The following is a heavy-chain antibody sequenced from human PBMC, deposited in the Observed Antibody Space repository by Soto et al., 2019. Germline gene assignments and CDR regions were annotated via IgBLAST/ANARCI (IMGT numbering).Heavy chain of an antibody. J-gene: IGHJ6*01. CDR1: GYTIIGLT. V-gene: IGHV1-24*01. Sequence: VKPTCKFCGYTIIGLTMHWVRQAPGKGLEWLGGFDPEDGETIYAQKFQGRVTMTEDTSTDTAYMELSSLRSEDSAVYYCAPVLTMVLGFMGYYYWMYSWG. D-gene: IGHD3-10*01. CDR3: APVLTMVLGFMGYYYWMYS. CDR2: FDPEDGET.